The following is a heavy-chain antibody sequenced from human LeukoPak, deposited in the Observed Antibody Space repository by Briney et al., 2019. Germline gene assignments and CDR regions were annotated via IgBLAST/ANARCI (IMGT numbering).Heavy chain of an antibody. CDR2: ISSSSGTI. CDR3: ARGKYFDY. Sequence: GGSLRLSCAASGFTFSSSSMNWVRQPPGKGLEWVSYISSSSGTIYYADSLKGRFTISRDNAKNSLYLQMNSLRVEDTAVYYCARGKYFDYWGQGTLVTVSS. V-gene: IGHV3-48*01. J-gene: IGHJ4*02. CDR1: GFTFSSSS.